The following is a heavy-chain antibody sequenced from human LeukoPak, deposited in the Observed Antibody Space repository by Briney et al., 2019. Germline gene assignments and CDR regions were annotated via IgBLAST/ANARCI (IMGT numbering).Heavy chain of an antibody. J-gene: IGHJ4*02. Sequence: GGSLRLSCAASGFTFSRYAMSWVRQAPGKGLEWVSAISGSGGSTYYADSVKGRFTISRDNSKNTLYLQMNSLRAEDTAVYYCAKGYCSSTSCPFDYWGREPWSPSPQ. CDR1: GFTFSRYA. CDR3: AKGYCSSTSCPFDY. V-gene: IGHV3-23*01. D-gene: IGHD2-2*01. CDR2: ISGSGGST.